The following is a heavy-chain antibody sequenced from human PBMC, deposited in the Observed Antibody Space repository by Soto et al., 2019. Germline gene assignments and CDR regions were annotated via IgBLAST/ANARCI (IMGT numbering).Heavy chain of an antibody. V-gene: IGHV1-18*01. D-gene: IGHD2-2*01. J-gene: IGHJ6*02. CDR2: ISAYNGNT. CDR1: GYTFTSYG. CDR3: ARVEGRYCSSTSCYVRGGMDV. Sequence: ASVKVSCKASGYTFTSYGISWVRQAPGQGLEWMGWISAYNGNTNYAQKLQGRVTMTTDTSTGTAYMELRSLRSDDTAVYYCARVEGRYCSSTSCYVRGGMDVWGQGTTVTVSS.